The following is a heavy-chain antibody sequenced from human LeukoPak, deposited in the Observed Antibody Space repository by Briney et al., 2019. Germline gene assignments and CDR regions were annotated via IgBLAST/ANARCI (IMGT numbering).Heavy chain of an antibody. J-gene: IGHJ4*02. D-gene: IGHD3-3*01. CDR1: GFTFSSYS. CDR2: ISSSSSYI. Sequence: GGSLRLSCAASGFTFSSYSMNRVRQAPGKGLEWVSSISSSSSYIYYADSVKGRFTISRDNAKNSLYLQMNSLRAEDTAVYYCAREDRDFWSGYNAEYFDYRGQGTLVTVSS. CDR3: AREDRDFWSGYNAEYFDY. V-gene: IGHV3-21*01.